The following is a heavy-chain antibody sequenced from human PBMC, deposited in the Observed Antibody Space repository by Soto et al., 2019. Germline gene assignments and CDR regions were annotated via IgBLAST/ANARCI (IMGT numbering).Heavy chain of an antibody. D-gene: IGHD3-9*01. CDR2: IYYSGST. CDR1: GGSISSGGYY. V-gene: IGHV4-31*03. J-gene: IGHJ4*02. Sequence: SETLSLTCTVSGGSISSGGYYWSWIRQHPGKGLEWIGYIYYSGSTYYNPSLKSRVTISVDTSKNQFSLKLSSVTAADTAVYYCARLMSPLILTGYSYYFDYGGKGTLVTVSS. CDR3: ARLMSPLILTGYSYYFDY.